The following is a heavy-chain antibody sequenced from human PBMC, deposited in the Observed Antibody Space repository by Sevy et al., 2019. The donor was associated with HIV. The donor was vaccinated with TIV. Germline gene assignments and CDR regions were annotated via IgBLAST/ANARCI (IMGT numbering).Heavy chain of an antibody. J-gene: IGHJ4*02. V-gene: IGHV1-2*02. CDR1: GYTFTGYY. CDR2: INPNSGGT. Sequence: ASVKVSCKASGYTFTGYYMHWVRQAPGQGLEWMGWINPNSGGTNYAQKLQGRVTMTRDTSISTAYMELSRLRSDDTAVYYCAREGTMVRGVAFDYWGQGTLVTVSS. CDR3: AREGTMVRGVAFDY. D-gene: IGHD3-10*01.